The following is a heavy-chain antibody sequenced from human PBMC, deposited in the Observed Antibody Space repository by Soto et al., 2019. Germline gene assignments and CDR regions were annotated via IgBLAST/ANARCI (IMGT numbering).Heavy chain of an antibody. J-gene: IGHJ4*02. CDR3: GRLDSSYYFDY. V-gene: IGHV5-51*01. D-gene: IGHD3-22*01. Sequence: PRESLKISCKGSGYTFTTYWIGWVRQMPGKGLEWMGIIYPGDSDTTYSPSFQGQVTISADKSISTAYLQWNSLKASDSAMYYCGRLDSSYYFDYWGQGTLVTVSS. CDR1: GYTFTTYW. CDR2: IYPGDSDT.